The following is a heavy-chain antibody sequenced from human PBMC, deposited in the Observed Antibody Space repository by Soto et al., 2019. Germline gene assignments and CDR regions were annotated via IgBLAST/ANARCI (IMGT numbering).Heavy chain of an antibody. D-gene: IGHD6-13*01. J-gene: IGHJ5*02. CDR3: ARGTSSSWTWNWFDP. V-gene: IGHV1-8*02. Sequence: ASVKVSCKASGYTFTGYYMHWVRQAPGQGLEWMGWMNPNSGNTSYAQKFQGRVTMTRNTSISTAYMELSSLRSEDTAVYYCARGTSSSWTWNWFDPGAREPWSPSPQ. CDR1: GYTFTGYY. CDR2: MNPNSGNT.